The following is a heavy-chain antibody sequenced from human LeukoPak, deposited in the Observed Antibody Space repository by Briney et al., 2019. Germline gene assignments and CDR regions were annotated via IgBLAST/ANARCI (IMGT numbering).Heavy chain of an antibody. J-gene: IGHJ4*02. Sequence: ASVKVSCRASGYTFTSYGISWVRQAPGQGLEWMGWISAYNGNTNYAQKFQGRVTMTEDTSTDTAYMELSSLRSEDTAVYYCANCGGDCYSGFDYWGQGTLVTVSS. V-gene: IGHV1-18*01. D-gene: IGHD2-21*02. CDR1: GYTFTSYG. CDR2: ISAYNGNT. CDR3: ANCGGDCYSGFDY.